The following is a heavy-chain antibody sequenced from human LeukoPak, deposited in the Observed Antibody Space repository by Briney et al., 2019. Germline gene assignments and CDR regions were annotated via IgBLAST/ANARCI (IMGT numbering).Heavy chain of an antibody. CDR3: ARDDSSSKFDY. D-gene: IGHD6-6*01. V-gene: IGHV3-21*01. Sequence: GGSLRLSCAASGFNFNIYNMNWVRQAPGKGLEWVSSISTSSSYICYADSVKGRFTISRDDAKNSLYLLMNSLRAEDTAVYYCARDDSSSKFDYWGQGTLVTVSS. CDR2: ISTSSSYI. J-gene: IGHJ4*02. CDR1: GFNFNIYN.